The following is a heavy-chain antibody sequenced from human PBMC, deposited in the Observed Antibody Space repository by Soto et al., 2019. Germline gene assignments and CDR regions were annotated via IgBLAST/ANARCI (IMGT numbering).Heavy chain of an antibody. CDR1: GFTFSNYG. CDR3: AKAGYPPNFDNSGYPRTIYA. CDR2: ISYDGSNK. J-gene: IGHJ5*02. D-gene: IGHD3-22*01. Sequence: GGSLRLSCAASGFTFSNYGMHWVRQIPGKGLEWVAVISYDGSNKYYADSVKGRFTISRDNSKNTLYLQMNSLRAEDTAFYFCAKAGYPPNFDNSGYPRTIYAWGQGTLVTVSS. V-gene: IGHV3-30*18.